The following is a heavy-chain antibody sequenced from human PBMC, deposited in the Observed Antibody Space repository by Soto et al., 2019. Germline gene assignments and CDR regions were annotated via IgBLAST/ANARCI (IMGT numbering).Heavy chain of an antibody. CDR2: VKPDGSAT. Sequence: GGSLRLSCAASGFTFNYYWMTWVRQAPGKGLEWVCNVKPDGSATFYADSLKGRFTISRDNAKNSVSLQMDSLRADDTAVYYCARDRERVTVNGGIALGAMEVWGHGTTVTVSS. D-gene: IGHD3-22*01. J-gene: IGHJ6*02. CDR3: ARDRERVTVNGGIALGAMEV. CDR1: GFTFNYYW. V-gene: IGHV3-7*03.